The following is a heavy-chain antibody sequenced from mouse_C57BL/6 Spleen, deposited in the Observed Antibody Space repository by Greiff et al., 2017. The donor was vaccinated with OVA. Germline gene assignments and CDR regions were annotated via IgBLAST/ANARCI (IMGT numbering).Heavy chain of an antibody. V-gene: IGHV1-12*01. J-gene: IGHJ4*01. CDR1: GYTFTSYN. CDR2: IYPGNGDN. Sequence: LQQSGAELVRPGASVKMSCKASGYTFTSYNMHWVKQTPRQGLEWIGAIYPGNGDNSYNQKFKGKATLTVDKASSTAYMQLSSLTSEDSAVYFCARYGSSSYYYAMDYWGQGTSVTVSS. D-gene: IGHD1-1*01. CDR3: ARYGSSSYYYAMDY.